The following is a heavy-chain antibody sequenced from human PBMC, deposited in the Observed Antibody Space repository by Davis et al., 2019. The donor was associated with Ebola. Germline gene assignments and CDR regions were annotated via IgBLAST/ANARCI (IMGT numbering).Heavy chain of an antibody. D-gene: IGHD4-11*01. Sequence: GESLKISCAASGFTVSSNEMSWVRQAPGKGLEWVSLISWDGGSTYYADSVKGRFTISRDNSKNSLYLQMNSLRPEDTAVYYCARDSDDYSFDYWGQGTLVTVSS. J-gene: IGHJ4*02. CDR1: GFTVSSNE. CDR3: ARDSDDYSFDY. V-gene: IGHV3-43D*03. CDR2: ISWDGGST.